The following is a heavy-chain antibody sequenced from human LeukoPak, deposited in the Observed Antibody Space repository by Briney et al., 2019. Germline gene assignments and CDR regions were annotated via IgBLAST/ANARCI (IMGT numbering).Heavy chain of an antibody. CDR2: IIPILGTA. Sequence: SVKVSCKASGGTFSSYAISWVRQAPGQGLEWMGGIIPILGTANYAQKSQGRVTMTTDTSTSTAYMELRSLRSDDTAVYYCARYCSSTSCYDGAHWFDPWGQGTLVTVSS. D-gene: IGHD2-2*01. CDR1: GGTFSSYA. J-gene: IGHJ5*02. CDR3: ARYCSSTSCYDGAHWFDP. V-gene: IGHV1-69*05.